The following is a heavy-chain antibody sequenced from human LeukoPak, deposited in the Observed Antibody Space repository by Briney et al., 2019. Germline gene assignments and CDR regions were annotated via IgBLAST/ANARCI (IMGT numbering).Heavy chain of an antibody. D-gene: IGHD2-2*01. CDR1: GYTFTSYD. CDR2: VNPNSGNT. Sequence: ASVKVSCKASGYTFTSYDINWVRQATGQGLEWMGWVNPNSGNTGYAQKFQGRVTMTRNTSISTAYMELSSLRSEDTAVYYCARERVCSSTSCYDYWGQGTLVTVSS. J-gene: IGHJ4*02. V-gene: IGHV1-8*01. CDR3: ARERVCSSTSCYDY.